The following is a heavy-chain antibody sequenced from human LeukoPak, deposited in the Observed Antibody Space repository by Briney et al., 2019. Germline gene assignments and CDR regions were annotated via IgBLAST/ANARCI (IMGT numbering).Heavy chain of an antibody. Sequence: SWIRQPAGKGLEWVANIKQDGSEKYYVDSVKGRFTISRDNSKNTLYLQMNSLRAEDTAVYYCAKDGSSGYDIFFDYWGQGTLVTVSS. CDR2: IKQDGSEK. J-gene: IGHJ4*02. V-gene: IGHV3-7*01. D-gene: IGHD5-12*01. CDR3: AKDGSSGYDIFFDY.